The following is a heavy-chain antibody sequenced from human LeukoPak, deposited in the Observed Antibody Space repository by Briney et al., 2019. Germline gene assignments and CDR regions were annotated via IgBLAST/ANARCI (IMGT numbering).Heavy chain of an antibody. V-gene: IGHV3-21*01. Sequence: GGSLRLSCVASGFTFSSYSMNWVRQAPGKGLEWVSSISSSSSYIYYADSVKGRFTISRDNAKNSLYLQMNSLRAEDTAVYYCARDGEWELLFDYWGQGTLVTVSS. CDR1: GFTFSSYS. CDR3: ARDGEWELLFDY. D-gene: IGHD1-26*01. CDR2: ISSSSSYI. J-gene: IGHJ4*02.